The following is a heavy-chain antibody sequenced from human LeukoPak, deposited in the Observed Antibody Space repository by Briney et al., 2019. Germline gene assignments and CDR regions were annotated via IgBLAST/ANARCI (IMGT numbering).Heavy chain of an antibody. CDR1: GFTFSSYW. V-gene: IGHV4-34*08. CDR2: INHSGST. D-gene: IGHD6-19*01. CDR3: ANLSSGWYAETYYYYYMDV. Sequence: GSLRLSCAASGFTFSSYWMSWVRQAPGKGLEWIGEINHSGSTNYNPSLKSRVTISVDTSKNQFSLKLSSVTAADTAVYYCANLSSGWYAETYYYYYMDVWGKGTTVTVSS. J-gene: IGHJ6*03.